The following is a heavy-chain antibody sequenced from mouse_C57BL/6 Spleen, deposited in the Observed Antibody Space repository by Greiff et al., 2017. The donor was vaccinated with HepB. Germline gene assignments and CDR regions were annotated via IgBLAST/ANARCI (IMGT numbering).Heavy chain of an antibody. CDR2: IDPSDSYT. CDR3: ARGGNRVFDY. Sequence: QVQLQQPGAELVKPGASVKLSCKASGYTFTSYWMQWVKQRPGQGLEWIGEIDPSDSYTNYNQKFKGKATLTVDTSSSTAYMQLSSLTSKDSAVYYCARGGNRVFDYWGQGTTLTVSS. J-gene: IGHJ2*01. CDR1: GYTFTSYW. V-gene: IGHV1-50*01. D-gene: IGHD2-14*01.